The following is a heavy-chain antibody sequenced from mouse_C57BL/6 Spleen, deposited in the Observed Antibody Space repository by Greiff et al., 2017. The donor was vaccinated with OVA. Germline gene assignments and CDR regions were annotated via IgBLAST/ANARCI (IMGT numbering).Heavy chain of an antibody. D-gene: IGHD2-4*01. CDR1: GYTFTSYW. CDR3: AFDYVGGFAY. CDR2: IHPNSGST. J-gene: IGHJ3*01. V-gene: IGHV1-64*01. Sequence: QVQLKQPGAELVKPGASVKLSCKASGYTFTSYWMHWVKQRPGQGLEWIGMIHPNSGSTNYNEKFKSKATLTVDKSSSTAYMQLSSLTSEDSAVYYCAFDYVGGFAYWGQGTLVTVSA.